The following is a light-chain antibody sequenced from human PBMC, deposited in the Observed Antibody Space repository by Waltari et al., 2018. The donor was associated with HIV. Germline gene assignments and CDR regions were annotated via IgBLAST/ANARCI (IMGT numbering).Light chain of an antibody. J-gene: IGLJ2*01. V-gene: IGLV2-8*01. CDR1: SSDVGGYNY. CDR2: EVS. CDR3: SSYTGSDNLV. Sequence: QSALTQPPSASGSPGQSVTISCTGTSSDVGGYNYVSWYQQHPGKAPKLMIYEVSRRPAVVPDRFSGSGSGKTASLTVSGLQAEDEADDDCSSYTGSDNLVFGGGTKLTVL.